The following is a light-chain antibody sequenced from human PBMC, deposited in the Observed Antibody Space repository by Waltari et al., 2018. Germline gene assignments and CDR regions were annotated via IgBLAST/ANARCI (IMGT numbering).Light chain of an antibody. CDR2: KAS. CDR3: QQYNSYWWT. V-gene: IGKV1-5*03. CDR1: RSISTW. J-gene: IGKJ1*01. Sequence: DIQMTQSPSPLSASVGDRVTITCRASRSISTWVSLFQQKPGKAPKLLISKASSLESGVPSSFSGSGSGTDFTLTISSLQPEDFATYYCQQYNSYWWTFGQGTKVEIK.